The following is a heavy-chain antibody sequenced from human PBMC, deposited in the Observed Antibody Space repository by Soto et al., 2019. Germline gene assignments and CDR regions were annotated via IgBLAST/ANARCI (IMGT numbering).Heavy chain of an antibody. V-gene: IGHV3-23*01. CDR1: GFTFSSYA. Sequence: PGGSLRLSCAASGFTFSSYAMVWVRQAPGKGLEWVSAISGSGDSTYYPDSVRGRFTISRDNSKNTLYLQMDRLRAEDTAVYYCAKVSSTVTTINWFDPWGQGTLVTVSS. J-gene: IGHJ5*02. CDR3: AKVSSTVTTINWFDP. D-gene: IGHD4-17*01. CDR2: ISGSGDST.